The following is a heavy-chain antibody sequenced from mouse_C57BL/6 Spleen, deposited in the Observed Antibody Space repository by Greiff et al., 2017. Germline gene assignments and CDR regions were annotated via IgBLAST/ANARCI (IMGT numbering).Heavy chain of an antibody. J-gene: IGHJ2*01. CDR2: IDPSDSET. Sequence: QVQLQQPGAELVRPGSSVKLSCKASGYTFTSYWMHWVKQRPIQGLEWIGNIDPSDSETHYNQKFKDKATLTVDKSSSTAYMQLSSLTSEDSAVYYGARVITTVGYFDYWGQGTTLTVSS. V-gene: IGHV1-52*01. CDR1: GYTFTSYW. CDR3: ARVITTVGYFDY. D-gene: IGHD1-1*01.